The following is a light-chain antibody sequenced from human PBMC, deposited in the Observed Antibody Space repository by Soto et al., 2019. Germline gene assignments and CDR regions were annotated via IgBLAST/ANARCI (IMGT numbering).Light chain of an antibody. Sequence: AIQMTQSPSSLSPSVGDRVTITCRASQGIRNDLGWYQQKPGQAPKLLIYAASSSQSGVPSRLSGSGSGTDFTLTIRSLQPEDFATYYCLQDYNYPTFGQGTKVDIK. CDR3: LQDYNYPT. J-gene: IGKJ1*01. CDR2: AAS. V-gene: IGKV1-6*01. CDR1: QGIRND.